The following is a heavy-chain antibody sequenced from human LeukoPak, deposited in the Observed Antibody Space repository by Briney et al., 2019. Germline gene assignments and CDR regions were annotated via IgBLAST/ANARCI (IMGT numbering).Heavy chain of an antibody. D-gene: IGHD3-10*01. CDR2: IKQGGSEK. CDR1: GFTFSSYW. V-gene: IGHV3-7*01. CDR3: ARVRFGDY. Sequence: GGSLRLSCAASGFTFSSYWMTWVRQAPGKRLEWVANIKQGGSEKYYMDSVKGRFTISRDNAKNSLYLQMNSLRAEDAAVYYCARVRFGDYWGQGTLVTVSS. J-gene: IGHJ4*02.